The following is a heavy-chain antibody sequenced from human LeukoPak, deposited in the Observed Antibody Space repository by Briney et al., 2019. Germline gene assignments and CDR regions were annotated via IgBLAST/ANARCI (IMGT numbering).Heavy chain of an antibody. V-gene: IGHV4-38-2*02. Sequence: SETLSLTCTVSGYSISSGYYWGWIRQSPGKGLEWIGSIYNGGSTYYNPSLKSRITISVDTSKNQFSLKLSSVTAADTAVYYCARGGDDDDYGDYASYWYFDLRGRGTLVTVSS. J-gene: IGHJ2*01. D-gene: IGHD4-17*01. CDR3: ARGGDDDDYGDYASYWYFDL. CDR2: IYNGGST. CDR1: GYSISSGYY.